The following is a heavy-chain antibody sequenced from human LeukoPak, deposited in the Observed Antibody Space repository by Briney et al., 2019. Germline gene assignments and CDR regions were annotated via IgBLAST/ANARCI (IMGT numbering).Heavy chain of an antibody. CDR2: FDPEDGET. CDR3: ATDDSLDY. V-gene: IGHV1-24*01. D-gene: IGHD4-11*01. CDR1: GYTLTELS. J-gene: IGHJ4*02. Sequence: ASVKVSCKVSGYTLTELSMHWVRQAPGKGLEWMGGFDPEDGETIYAQKFQGRVTMIEDTSTDTAYMELSSLRSEDTAVYYCATDDSLDYWGQGTLVTVSS.